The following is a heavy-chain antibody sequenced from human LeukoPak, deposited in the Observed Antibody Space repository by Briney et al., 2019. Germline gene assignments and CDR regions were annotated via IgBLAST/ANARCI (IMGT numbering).Heavy chain of an antibody. J-gene: IGHJ4*02. Sequence: GASVKVSCKASGYTFTGYYMHWVRQAPGQGLEWMGWINPNSGGTNYAQKFQGRVTMTRDTSISTAYVELSRLRSDDTAVYYCARDMKYYGSGSYYSRPYYFDYWGQGTLVTVSS. V-gene: IGHV1-2*02. CDR3: ARDMKYYGSGSYYSRPYYFDY. D-gene: IGHD3-10*01. CDR1: GYTFTGYY. CDR2: INPNSGGT.